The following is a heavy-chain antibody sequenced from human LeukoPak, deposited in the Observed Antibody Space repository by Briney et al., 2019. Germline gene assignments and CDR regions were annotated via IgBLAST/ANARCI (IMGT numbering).Heavy chain of an antibody. V-gene: IGHV1-69*01. D-gene: IGHD3-9*01. CDR2: IIPLKGTS. Sequence: SVKVSCKASGGTLSDHVISWVRQAPGHGLEWMGGIIPLKGTSKLTQKLQDRATISADESTNTVYMEVRSLRSEDTALYYCATYDVLTGFEYWGQGTLVIVSS. CDR1: GGTLSDHV. CDR3: ATYDVLTGFEY. J-gene: IGHJ4*02.